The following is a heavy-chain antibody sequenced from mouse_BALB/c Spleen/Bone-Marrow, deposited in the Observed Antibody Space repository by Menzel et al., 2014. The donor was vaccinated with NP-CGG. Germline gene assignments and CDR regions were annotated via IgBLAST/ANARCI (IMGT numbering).Heavy chain of an antibody. D-gene: IGHD2-4*01. V-gene: IGHV1-80*01. CDR2: IYPGDGDT. J-gene: IGHJ4*01. Sequence: QVQLQQPGAEVMRPGSSVNISCKASGYAFSNYGMNWVKQRPGQGLEWIGQIYPGDGDTNYNGMFKGRVTLTADKSSSTAYMQLSSLTSEDSAVYFCASVYDYGRGYAMDYWGRGTSVTASS. CDR3: ASVYDYGRGYAMDY. CDR1: GYAFSNYG.